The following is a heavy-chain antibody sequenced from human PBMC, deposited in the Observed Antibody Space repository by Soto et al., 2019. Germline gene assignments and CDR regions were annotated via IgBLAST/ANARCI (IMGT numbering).Heavy chain of an antibody. D-gene: IGHD3-3*01. J-gene: IGHJ3*02. CDR2: ISSSSSTI. Sequence: GGSLRLSCAASGFTFSSYSMNWVRQAPGKGLEWVSYISSSSSTIYYADSVKGRFTISRDNAKNSLYLQMNSLRDEDTAVYYCARERITIFGVAPFRAFDIWGPGTMVTVSS. CDR1: GFTFSSYS. V-gene: IGHV3-48*02. CDR3: ARERITIFGVAPFRAFDI.